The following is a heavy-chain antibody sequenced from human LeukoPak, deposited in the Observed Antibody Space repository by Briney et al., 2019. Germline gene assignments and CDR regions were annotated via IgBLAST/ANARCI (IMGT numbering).Heavy chain of an antibody. V-gene: IGHV3-23*01. D-gene: IGHD5-24*01. CDR3: AKQADGYNLIRVYYFDY. CDR2: ISGSGGST. J-gene: IGHJ4*02. CDR1: GFTFSNAW. Sequence: QPGGSLRLSCAASGFTFSNAWMSWVRQAPGKGLGWVSAISGSGGSTYYADSVKGRFTISRDNSKNTLYLQMNSLRAEDTAVYYCAKQADGYNLIRVYYFDYWGQGTLVTVSS.